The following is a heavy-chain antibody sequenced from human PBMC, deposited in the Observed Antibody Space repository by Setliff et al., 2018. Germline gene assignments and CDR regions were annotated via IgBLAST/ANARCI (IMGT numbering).Heavy chain of an antibody. V-gene: IGHV4-4*08. J-gene: IGHJ6*03. CDR3: ARDRRDYIGSGSSEIDYYYYYYMDV. CDR2: IHYSGNT. D-gene: IGHD3-10*01. Sequence: SETLSLTCTVSGGSISSYYWSWIRQPPWKGLEWIGYIHYSGNTNYSPSLRSRVTMSLDRSRNQFSLTLNSMTAADTAIYYCARDRRDYIGSGSSEIDYYYYYYMDVWGKGTTVTVSS. CDR1: GGSISSYY.